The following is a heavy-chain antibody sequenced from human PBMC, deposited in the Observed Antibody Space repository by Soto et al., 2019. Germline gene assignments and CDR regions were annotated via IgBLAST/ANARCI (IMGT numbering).Heavy chain of an antibody. J-gene: IGHJ4*02. D-gene: IGHD2-15*01. CDR2: ISWNSGSI. CDR1: GFTFDDYA. V-gene: IGHV3-9*01. CDR3: AKAGCGGASCYEDY. Sequence: GGSLRLSCAASGFTFDDYAMHWVRQAPGKGLEWVSGISWNSGSIGYADSVKGRFTISRDNAKNSLYLQMNSLRAEDTALYYCAKAGCGGASCYEDYWGQGTLVTVSS.